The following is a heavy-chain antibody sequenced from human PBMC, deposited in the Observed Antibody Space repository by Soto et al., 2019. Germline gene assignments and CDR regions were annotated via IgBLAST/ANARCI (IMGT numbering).Heavy chain of an antibody. Sequence: ASVKVSCKASGYTFTGYYMHWVRQAPGQGLEWMGWINPNSGGTNYAQKFQGRVTMTRDTSISTAYMELSRLRSDDTAVYYCARAPISYYYDSSSYYNVVYYYYGMDVWGQGTTGTVSS. D-gene: IGHD3-10*01. CDR3: ARAPISYYYDSSSYYNVVYYYYGMDV. V-gene: IGHV1-2*02. CDR1: GYTFTGYY. CDR2: INPNSGGT. J-gene: IGHJ6*02.